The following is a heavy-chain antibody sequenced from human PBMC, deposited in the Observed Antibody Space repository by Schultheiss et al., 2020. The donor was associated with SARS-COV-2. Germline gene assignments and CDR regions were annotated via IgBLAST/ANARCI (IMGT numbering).Heavy chain of an antibody. J-gene: IGHJ6*02. V-gene: IGHV4-34*01. D-gene: IGHD2-15*01. Sequence: SETLSLTCAVYGGSFSGYYWSWIRQPPGKGLEWIGEINHSGSTNYNPSLKSRVTISVDTSKNQFSLKLSSVTAADTAVYYCARRSLATFLDYGVDVWGQGTTVTVSS. CDR1: GGSFSGYY. CDR2: INHSGST. CDR3: ARRSLATFLDYGVDV.